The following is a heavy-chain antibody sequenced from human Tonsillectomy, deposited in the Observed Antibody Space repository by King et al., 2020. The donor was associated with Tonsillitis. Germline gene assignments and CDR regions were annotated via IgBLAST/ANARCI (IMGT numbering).Heavy chain of an antibody. CDR3: AKDIGYYDSSGYYLVDAFDI. CDR1: GGSISSYY. J-gene: IGHJ3*02. Sequence: VQLQESGPGLVKPSETLSLTCTVSGGSISSYYWSWIRQPPGKGLEWIGYIYYSGSTNYNPSLKSRVTTSVDTSKNQFSLKLSSVTAADTAVYYCAKDIGYYDSSGYYLVDAFDIWGQGTMVTVSS. D-gene: IGHD3-22*01. CDR2: IYYSGST. V-gene: IGHV4-59*12.